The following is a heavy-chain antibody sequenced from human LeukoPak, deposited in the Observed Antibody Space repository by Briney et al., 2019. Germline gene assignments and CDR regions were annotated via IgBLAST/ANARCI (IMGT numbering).Heavy chain of an antibody. V-gene: IGHV3-48*03. D-gene: IGHD4-23*01. J-gene: IGHJ4*02. Sequence: GGSLRLSCAASGFTFSSYEMNWVRQAPGKGLEWVSYISSSGSTIYYADSVKGRFTISRDNARNSLYLQMKSLRAEDTALYYCARGGSYGGYHSYWGQGTLVTVSS. CDR1: GFTFSSYE. CDR2: ISSSGSTI. CDR3: ARGGSYGGYHSY.